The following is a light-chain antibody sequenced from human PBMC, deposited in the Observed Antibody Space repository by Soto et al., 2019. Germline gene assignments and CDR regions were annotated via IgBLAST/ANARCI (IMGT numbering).Light chain of an antibody. V-gene: IGKV3D-15*01. Sequence: EIVMTQSPATLSVSPGERATLSCRASQSVSSNLAWYQQKPGQVPRLLIYGASTRATGIPARFSGSGSGTEFTLTISSLQSEDFAXXYXQXYXNWPFTFGPGTKVDIK. CDR3: QXYXNWPFT. CDR1: QSVSSN. J-gene: IGKJ3*01. CDR2: GAS.